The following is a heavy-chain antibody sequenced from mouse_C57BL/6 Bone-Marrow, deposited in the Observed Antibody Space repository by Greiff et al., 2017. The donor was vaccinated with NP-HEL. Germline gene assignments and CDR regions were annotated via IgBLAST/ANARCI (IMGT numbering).Heavy chain of an antibody. CDR3: ARFKSTPTWFAY. Sequence: VQLQQPGAELVKPGASVKMSCKASGYTFTSYWITWVKQRPGQGLEWIGDIYPGSGSTNYNEKFKSKATLTVDTSSSTAYMQLSSLTSEDSAVYYCARFKSTPTWFAYWGQGTLVTVSA. V-gene: IGHV1-55*01. CDR1: GYTFTSYW. J-gene: IGHJ3*01. CDR2: IYPGSGST.